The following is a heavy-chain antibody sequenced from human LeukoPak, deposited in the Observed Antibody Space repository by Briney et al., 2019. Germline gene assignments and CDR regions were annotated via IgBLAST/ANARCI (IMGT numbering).Heavy chain of an antibody. J-gene: IGHJ6*02. CDR2: ISGYNGNT. Sequence: GGSLRLSCAASGFTFTTYNIHWVRQAPGQGLEWMGWISGYNGNTNYAQKLQGRVTLTTDTSTSTAYMELWSLRSDDTAVYYCARDPSIAAAGLYNYYGMDVWGQGTTVTVSS. CDR3: ARDPSIAAAGLYNYYGMDV. CDR1: GFTFTTYN. D-gene: IGHD6-13*01. V-gene: IGHV1-18*01.